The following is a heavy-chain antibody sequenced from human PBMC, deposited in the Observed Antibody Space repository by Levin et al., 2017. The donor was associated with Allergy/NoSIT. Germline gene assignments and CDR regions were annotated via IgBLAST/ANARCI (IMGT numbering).Heavy chain of an antibody. J-gene: IGHJ1*01. V-gene: IGHV3-30-3*01. Sequence: GESLKISCAASGFTFSSYAMHWVRQAPGKGLEWVAVISYDGSNKYYADSVKGRFTISRDNSKNTLYLQMNSLRAEDTAVYYCARGRYSGSYLAAEYFQHWGQGTLVTVSS. D-gene: IGHD1-26*01. CDR3: ARGRYSGSYLAAEYFQH. CDR1: GFTFSSYA. CDR2: ISYDGSNK.